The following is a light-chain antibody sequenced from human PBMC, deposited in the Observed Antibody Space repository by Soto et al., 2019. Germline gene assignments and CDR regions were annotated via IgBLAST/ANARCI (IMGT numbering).Light chain of an antibody. CDR2: GAS. J-gene: IGKJ1*01. CDR1: QSVSSSY. CDR3: HHYGTSPLT. V-gene: IGKV3-20*01. Sequence: EIVLTQSPGTLSLSPGQRATLSCRASQSVSSSYLAWYQQKPGQAPRLLIYGASSRATGIPDRFSGSESGTEFTLTISRLEPEDFAVYYCHHYGTSPLTFGQGTKVEIK.